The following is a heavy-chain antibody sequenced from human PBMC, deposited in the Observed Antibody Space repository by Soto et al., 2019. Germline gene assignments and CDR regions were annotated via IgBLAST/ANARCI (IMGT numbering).Heavy chain of an antibody. CDR1: GDSTSSSY. J-gene: IGHJ5*02. V-gene: IGHV4-59*08. Sequence: PSYRMYLACTVSGDSTSSSYWGWFRQPPGKGLEWIGYMYYSGSTSYNPSLNSRVTLSVDTSKNQFFLKLSFVTAADTAVYYCARHRALNWFDPWGQGTLVTVSS. CDR2: MYYSGST. CDR3: ARHRALNWFDP.